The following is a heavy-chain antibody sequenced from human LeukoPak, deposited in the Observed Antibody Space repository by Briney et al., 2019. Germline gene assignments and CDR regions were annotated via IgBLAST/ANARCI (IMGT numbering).Heavy chain of an antibody. V-gene: IGHV3-23*01. CDR1: GFTFSSYA. Sequence: GGSLRLSCAASGFTFSSYAMSWVRRAPGKGLEWVSAISGSGGSTYYADSVKGRFTISRDNSKNTLYLQMNSLRADDTAVYYYAKDLRWLQFGDAFDIWGQGTMVTVSS. J-gene: IGHJ3*02. CDR2: ISGSGGST. CDR3: AKDLRWLQFGDAFDI. D-gene: IGHD5-24*01.